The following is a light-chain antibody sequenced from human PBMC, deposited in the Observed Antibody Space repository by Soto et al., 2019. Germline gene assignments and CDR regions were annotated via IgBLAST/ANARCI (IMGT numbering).Light chain of an antibody. Sequence: DIQMTQSPSTLSASVADTVTITCRASQNIGDWLAWYQQKPGKAPKLLNYKASSLESGVPSRFSGSGSGTEFTLTISSLQPDDFATYYCQQYNLYSTFGPGTKVDIK. V-gene: IGKV1-5*03. CDR1: QNIGDW. J-gene: IGKJ3*01. CDR2: KAS. CDR3: QQYNLYST.